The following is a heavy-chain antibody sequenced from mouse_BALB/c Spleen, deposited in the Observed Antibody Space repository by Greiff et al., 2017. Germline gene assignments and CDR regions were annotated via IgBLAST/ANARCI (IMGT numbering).Heavy chain of an antibody. CDR1: GYNFTSYW. D-gene: IGHD5-5*01. CDR3: ARDYPYYFDY. CDR2: IYPGSGST. J-gene: IGHJ2*01. Sequence: QVHVKQPGAELVKPGTSVKLSCKASGYNFTSYWINWVKLRPGQGLEWIGDIYPGSGSTNYNEKFKSKATLTVDTSSSTAYMQLSSLASEDSALYYCARDYPYYFDYWGQGTTLTVSS. V-gene: IGHV1-55*01.